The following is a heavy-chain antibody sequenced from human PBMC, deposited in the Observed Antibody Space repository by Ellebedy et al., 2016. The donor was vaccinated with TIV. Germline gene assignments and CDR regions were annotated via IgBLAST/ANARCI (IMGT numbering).Heavy chain of an antibody. CDR3: ATRYDSSGYYTLDY. J-gene: IGHJ4*02. D-gene: IGHD3-22*01. CDR2: FDPEDGET. V-gene: IGHV1-24*01. Sequence: ASVKVSCXVSGYTLTELSMHWVRQAPGKGLEWMGGFDPEDGETIYAQKFQGRVTMTEDTSTDTAYMELSSLRSEDTAVYYCATRYDSSGYYTLDYWGQGTLVTVSS. CDR1: GYTLTELS.